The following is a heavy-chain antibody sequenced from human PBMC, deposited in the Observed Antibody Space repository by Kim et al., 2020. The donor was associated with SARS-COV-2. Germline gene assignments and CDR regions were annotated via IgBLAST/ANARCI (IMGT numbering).Heavy chain of an antibody. CDR2: IRSNAYGGTT. D-gene: IGHD2-8*01. J-gene: IGHJ4*02. CDR1: GLTFGDYA. Sequence: GGSLRLSCAASGLTFGDYAINWVRQAPGKGLEWVGFIRSNAYGGTTEYAPSVTGRFIISRDDSKSIAYLQMNSLKIEDTALYYCTTPLYSFDYWGQGTLVTVSS. V-gene: IGHV3-49*04. CDR3: TTPLYSFDY.